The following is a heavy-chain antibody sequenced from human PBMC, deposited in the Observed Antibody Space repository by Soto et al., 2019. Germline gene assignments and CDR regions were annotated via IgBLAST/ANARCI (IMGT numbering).Heavy chain of an antibody. V-gene: IGHV4-59*08. J-gene: IGHJ4*02. Sequence: SETLSLTCTVSGGSISSYYWSWIRQPPGKGLEWIGYIYYSGSTNYNPSLKSRVTISVDTSKNQFSLKLSSVTAADTAVYYCARHSDSRSWSFDYWGQGTLVTVSS. CDR2: IYYSGST. CDR1: GGSISSYY. CDR3: ARHSDSRSWSFDY. D-gene: IGHD6-13*01.